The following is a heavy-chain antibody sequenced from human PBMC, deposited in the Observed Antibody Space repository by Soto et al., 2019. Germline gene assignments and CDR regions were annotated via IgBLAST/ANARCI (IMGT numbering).Heavy chain of an antibody. CDR2: ISYSGTT. D-gene: IGHD3-16*02. CDR1: GGSISSGDYY. V-gene: IGHV4-30-4*01. Sequence: QVQLQESGPGLVKPSQTLSLTCTVSGGSISSGDYYWSWIRQPPGKGLEWIGYISYSGTTYSNPSLKSRVTLSAEVTSKNHFSLKLTSVAAADTGVYYCARTNYDYVWGSYRFDYWGQGTLVTVSS. J-gene: IGHJ4*02. CDR3: ARTNYDYVWGSYRFDY.